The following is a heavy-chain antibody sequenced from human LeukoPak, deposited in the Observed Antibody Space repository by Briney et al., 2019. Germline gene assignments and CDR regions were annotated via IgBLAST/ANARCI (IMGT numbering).Heavy chain of an antibody. J-gene: IGHJ4*02. V-gene: IGHV3-23*01. CDR1: GFTFTSYE. CDR2: ISGSSDST. D-gene: IGHD3-10*01. Sequence: GGSLRLSCAASGFTFTSYEMNWVRQAPGKGPEWVSVISGSSDSTYYADSVKGRFTISRDNSRNTLYLQMNRLRAEDTGLYYCAKVAYYYGSGSYYKSPLDYWGQGTLVTVSS. CDR3: AKVAYYYGSGSYYKSPLDY.